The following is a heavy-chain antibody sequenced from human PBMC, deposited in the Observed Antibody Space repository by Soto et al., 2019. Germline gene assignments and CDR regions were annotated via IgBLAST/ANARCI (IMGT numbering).Heavy chain of an antibody. D-gene: IGHD3-16*02. CDR3: ARDLVKFTASYYYYGMDV. CDR1: GFTFSSYA. CDR2: ISYDGSNK. V-gene: IGHV3-30-3*01. J-gene: IGHJ6*02. Sequence: GSLRLSCAASGFTFSSYAMHWVRQAPGKGLEWVAVISYDGSNKYYADSVKGRFTISRDNSKNTLYLQMNSLRAEDTAVYYCARDLVKFTASYYYYGMDVWGQGTTVTVSS.